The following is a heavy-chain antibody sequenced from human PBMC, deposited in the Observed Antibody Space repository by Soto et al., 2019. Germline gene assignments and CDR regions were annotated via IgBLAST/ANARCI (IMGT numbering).Heavy chain of an antibody. V-gene: IGHV4-59*08. CDR3: ARLIRDIVVVPAASDYYYYMDV. Sequence: SKTLSLTCTNSACSISRYTWSWILHPPGKGREKTGYIYYSGSTNYNPSLKSRVTISVDTSKNQFSLKLSSVTAADTAVYYCARLIRDIVVVPAASDYYYYMDVWGKGTTVTVSS. CDR1: ACSISRYT. J-gene: IGHJ6*03. D-gene: IGHD2-2*01. CDR2: IYYSGST.